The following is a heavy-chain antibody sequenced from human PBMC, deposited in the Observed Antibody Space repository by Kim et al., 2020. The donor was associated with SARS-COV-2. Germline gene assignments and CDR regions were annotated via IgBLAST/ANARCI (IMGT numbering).Heavy chain of an antibody. D-gene: IGHD3-3*01. V-gene: IGHV1-18*04. Sequence: ASVKVSCKASGYTFTSYGISWVRQAPGQGLEWMGWISAYNGNTNYAQKLQGRVTMTTDTSTSTAYMELRSLRSDDTAVYYCARGKDYDFWSGYYTANWFDPWGQGTLVTVSS. CDR1: GYTFTSYG. CDR3: ARGKDYDFWSGYYTANWFDP. CDR2: ISAYNGNT. J-gene: IGHJ5*02.